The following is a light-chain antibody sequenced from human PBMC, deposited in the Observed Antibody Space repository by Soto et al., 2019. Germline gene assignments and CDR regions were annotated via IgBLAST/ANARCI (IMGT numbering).Light chain of an antibody. J-gene: IGLJ1*01. CDR3: QVWDSSSDHYV. CDR1: NIGSKS. Sequence: SYELTQAPSVSVAPGQTARITCGGNNIGSKSVQWYQQKPGQAPVLVVYDDNDRPSGIPERFSGSNSGNTATLTISRVEAGDEADYYCQVWDSSSDHYVFGTGTKVTVL. V-gene: IGLV3-21*02. CDR2: DDN.